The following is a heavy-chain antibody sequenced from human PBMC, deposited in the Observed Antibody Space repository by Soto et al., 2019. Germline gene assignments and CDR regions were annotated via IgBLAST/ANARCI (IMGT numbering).Heavy chain of an antibody. CDR2: ISYDGRNK. CDR1: GFAFNTFD. CDR3: ASAEVAAFDY. Sequence: GGSLRLSCVGSGFAFNTFDFHWVRQAPGKGLDWVAGISYDGRNKNYGDSVKGRFTISRDDSRNTLFLQMNSLRVEDTAMYFCASAEVAAFDYWGQGALVTVSS. V-gene: IGHV3-30*03. J-gene: IGHJ4*02. D-gene: IGHD5-12*01.